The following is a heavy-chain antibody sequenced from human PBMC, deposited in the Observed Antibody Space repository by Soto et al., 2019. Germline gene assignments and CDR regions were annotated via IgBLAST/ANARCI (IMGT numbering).Heavy chain of an antibody. Sequence: QVQLVESGGGVVQSGRSLRLSCAASGFTFNNYGMHWVRQAPGKGLEWVAIIYDDGSQKYYADSVEGRFTISRDNSTNTRYLQMSSLRAEDTAVYYCARDPGIGSLGTAWFAPWGQGTLVTVSS. V-gene: IGHV3-33*01. CDR2: IYDDGSQK. D-gene: IGHD3-16*01. CDR3: ARDPGIGSLGTAWFAP. CDR1: GFTFNNYG. J-gene: IGHJ5*02.